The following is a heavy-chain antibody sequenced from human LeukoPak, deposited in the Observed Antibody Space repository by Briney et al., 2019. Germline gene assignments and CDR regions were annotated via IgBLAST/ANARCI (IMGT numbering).Heavy chain of an antibody. J-gene: IGHJ1*01. Sequence: PSETLSLTCTVSGDSVSSDYWSWIRQPPGKRLEWIGYVYDSGTTAYNPSLKSRLTISLDTSKNRFSLNLTSVTAADTAVYYCAGRGQRYFRDWGQGILVTVSS. V-gene: IGHV4-59*08. CDR1: GDSVSSDY. CDR3: AGRGQRYFRD. CDR2: VYDSGTT.